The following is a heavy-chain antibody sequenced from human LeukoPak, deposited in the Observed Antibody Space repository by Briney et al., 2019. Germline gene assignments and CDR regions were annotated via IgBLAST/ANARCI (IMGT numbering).Heavy chain of an antibody. CDR1: GFTFSLYA. D-gene: IGHD1-14*01. CDR3: AKDRQTGNHYYFDS. Sequence: PGGSLRLSCAASGFTFSLYAMGWVRQTPGKGLEWVSAFSGNGGPTYYADSVKGRFTISRDNSKSTLYLQMSNLRAEDAAVYYCAKDRQTGNHYYFDSWGQGTLVAVSS. V-gene: IGHV3-23*01. CDR2: FSGNGGPT. J-gene: IGHJ4*02.